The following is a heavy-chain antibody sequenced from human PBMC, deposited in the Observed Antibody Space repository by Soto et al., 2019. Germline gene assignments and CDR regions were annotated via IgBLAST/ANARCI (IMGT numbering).Heavy chain of an antibody. V-gene: IGHV1-18*01. Sequence: ASVKVSCKASGYTFTSYGISWVRQAPGQGLEWMGWISTYNGNTYYVQKFQGRVTMTTDTSTSTAYMELTSLRSDDTAVYYCARYIQAYRWLSSPFGYWGQGARVTVSS. J-gene: IGHJ4*02. D-gene: IGHD2-8*02. CDR3: ARYIQAYRWLSSPFGY. CDR2: ISTYNGNT. CDR1: GYTFTSYG.